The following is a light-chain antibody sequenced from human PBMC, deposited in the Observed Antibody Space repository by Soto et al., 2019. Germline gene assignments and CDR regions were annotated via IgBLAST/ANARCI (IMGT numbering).Light chain of an antibody. CDR3: QQYGNSPLT. CDR2: GAS. J-gene: IGKJ4*01. Sequence: EIVMTQSPATLSVSPGERATLSCRASQNVTANFVAWYQQKSGRAPRLLIYGASNRATGVSDRFRGSGSGADFTLTISRLEPTDFAVFYCQQYGNSPLTFGGGTKVDIK. V-gene: IGKV3-20*01. CDR1: QNVTANF.